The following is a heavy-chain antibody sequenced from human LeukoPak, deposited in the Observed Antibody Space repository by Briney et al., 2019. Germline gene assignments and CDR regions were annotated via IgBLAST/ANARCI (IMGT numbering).Heavy chain of an antibody. CDR2: IYPGDSDT. CDR1: GYTFTTYW. J-gene: IGHJ4*02. Sequence: GASLKISCKGSGYTFTTYWIGWVRQMPGKGLEWMGIIYPGDSDTRYSPSFQGQVTISADKSVSTAYLQWSSLKASDTAMYYCARHVRYCDGTSCFYFDYWGQGTLVTVSS. CDR3: ARHVRYCDGTSCFYFDY. V-gene: IGHV5-51*01. D-gene: IGHD2-2*01.